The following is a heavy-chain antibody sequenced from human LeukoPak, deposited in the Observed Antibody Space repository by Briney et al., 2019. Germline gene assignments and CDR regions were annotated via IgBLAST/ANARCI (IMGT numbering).Heavy chain of an antibody. J-gene: IGHJ4*02. CDR1: GFTFNTYN. CDR3: ATINGDYDYFDY. D-gene: IGHD4-17*01. V-gene: IGHV3-21*01. CDR2: ISSSGTYI. Sequence: KTGGSLRLSCAASGFTFNTYNMNWVRQAPGKGLEWVSSISSSGTYIFYADSVKGRFTISRDNAKNSLYLHMNSLRAEDTAVYYCATINGDYDYFDYWGQGTLVTVSS.